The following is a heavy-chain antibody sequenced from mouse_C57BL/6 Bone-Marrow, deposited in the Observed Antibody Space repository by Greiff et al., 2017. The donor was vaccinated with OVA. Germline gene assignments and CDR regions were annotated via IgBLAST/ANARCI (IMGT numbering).Heavy chain of an antibody. J-gene: IGHJ3*01. V-gene: IGHV1-81*01. CDR3: ARSHGSSGGFAY. D-gene: IGHD1-1*01. Sequence: QVQLQQSGAELARPGASVKLSCKASGYTFTSYGISWVKQRTGQGLEWIGEIYPRSGNTYYNEKFKGKATLTADKSSSIAYMELRSLTSEDSAVYFCARSHGSSGGFAYWGQGTLVTVSA. CDR1: GYTFTSYG. CDR2: IYPRSGNT.